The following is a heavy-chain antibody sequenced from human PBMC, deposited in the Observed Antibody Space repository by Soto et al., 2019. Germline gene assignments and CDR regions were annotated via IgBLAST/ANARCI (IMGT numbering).Heavy chain of an antibody. D-gene: IGHD3-22*01. J-gene: IGHJ4*02. CDR3: ARDRFYYGSSGYYYFDY. V-gene: IGHV3-23*01. CDR1: GFTFSSYG. CDR2: ITGSGAGT. Sequence: GGSLRLSCAASGFTFSSYGMTWVRQAPGKGLEYVSSITGSGAGTFYADSVKGRFTISRDNSKNTLYLQLSSLRAEDTAVYYCARDRFYYGSSGYYYFDYWGQGTLVTVSS.